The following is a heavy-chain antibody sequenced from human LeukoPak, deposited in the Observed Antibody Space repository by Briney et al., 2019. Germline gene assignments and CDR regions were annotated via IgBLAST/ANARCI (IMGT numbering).Heavy chain of an antibody. CDR2: ITSSGRTI. D-gene: IGHD3-10*01. J-gene: IGHJ6*03. V-gene: IGHV3-48*04. CDR3: ARLIRKMLRGVPPPLYFYYMDV. CDR1: GFTFSSQS. Sequence: PGGSLRLSCAASGFTFSSQSMNWIRQTPGKGLEWLSYITSSGRTIYYADSVKGRFTISRDNAKNSLYLQMNSLRAEDTAVYYCARLIRKMLRGVPPPLYFYYMDVWGKGTTVTISS.